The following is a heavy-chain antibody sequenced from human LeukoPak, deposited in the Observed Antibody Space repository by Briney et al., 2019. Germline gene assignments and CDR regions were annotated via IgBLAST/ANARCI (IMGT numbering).Heavy chain of an antibody. D-gene: IGHD3-9*01. CDR1: GVSISSGGYS. Sequence: SQTLSLTCAVSGVSISSGGYSRPWIRQPPGKGLEWIGEINHSGSTNYNPSLKSRVTISVDTSKNQFSLKLSSVTAADTAVYYCARGPLTDVWGQGTTVTVSS. CDR3: ARGPLTDV. J-gene: IGHJ6*02. CDR2: INHSGST. V-gene: IGHV4-30-2*01.